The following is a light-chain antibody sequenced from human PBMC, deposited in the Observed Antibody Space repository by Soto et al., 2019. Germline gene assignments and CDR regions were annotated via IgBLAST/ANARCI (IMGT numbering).Light chain of an antibody. CDR3: QQYNSYSPLT. CDR2: DTF. Sequence: DIQMTQSPSSLSASVGDRVSITCRASQSISSWLAWYQQKPGEAPKLLMFDTFSLESGVPSRFSGSRSGTEFTLTISSLQPDDYATYYCQQYNSYSPLTFGGGTKVDI. J-gene: IGKJ4*01. V-gene: IGKV1-5*01. CDR1: QSISSW.